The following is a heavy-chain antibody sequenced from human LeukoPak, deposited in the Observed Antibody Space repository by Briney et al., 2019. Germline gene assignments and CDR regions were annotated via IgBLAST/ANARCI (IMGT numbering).Heavy chain of an antibody. V-gene: IGHV3-11*06. Sequence: TGGSLRLSCTASGFTFSNYYMSWIRQAPGKGLEWVSYISTNSTYTNYADSMKGRFTISRDNAKNSLYLQMNSLRAEDTAVYFCARGGSSGRFDYWGQGTLVTVSS. CDR2: ISTNSTYT. CDR1: GFTFSNYY. J-gene: IGHJ4*02. D-gene: IGHD6-19*01. CDR3: ARGGSSGRFDY.